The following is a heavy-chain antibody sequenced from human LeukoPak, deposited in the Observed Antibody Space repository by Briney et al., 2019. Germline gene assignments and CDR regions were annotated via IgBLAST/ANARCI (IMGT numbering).Heavy chain of an antibody. Sequence: SVKVSCKASGGTFSSYAISWVRQAPGQGLEWMGGIIPIYGTANYAQKFQGRVTITRNTSISTAYMELSSLRSEDTAVYYCARGIAALDDYWGQGTLVTVSS. CDR2: IIPIYGTA. J-gene: IGHJ4*02. V-gene: IGHV1-69*05. CDR1: GGTFSSYA. CDR3: ARGIAALDDY. D-gene: IGHD6-13*01.